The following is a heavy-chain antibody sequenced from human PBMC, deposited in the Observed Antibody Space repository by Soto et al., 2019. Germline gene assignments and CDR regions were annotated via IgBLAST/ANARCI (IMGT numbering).Heavy chain of an antibody. J-gene: IGHJ4*02. V-gene: IGHV1-3*01. CDR1: GYTFTSYA. Sequence: ASVKVSCKASGYTFTSYAMHWVRQAPGQRLEWMGWINAGNGNTKYSQKFQGRVTITRDTSASTAYMELSSLRSEDTAVYYCARLGRAVGALDYWGQGTLVTVSS. D-gene: IGHD1-26*01. CDR3: ARLGRAVGALDY. CDR2: INAGNGNT.